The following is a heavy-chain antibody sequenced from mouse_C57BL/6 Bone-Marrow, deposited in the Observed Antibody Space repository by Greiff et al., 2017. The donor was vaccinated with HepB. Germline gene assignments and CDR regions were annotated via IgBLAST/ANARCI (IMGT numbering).Heavy chain of an antibody. CDR2: IDPENGDT. D-gene: IGHD1-1*01. V-gene: IGHV14-4*01. CDR3: TTSRVYYYGSSYK. CDR1: GFNIKDDY. Sequence: DVQLVESGAELVRPGASVKLSCTASGFNIKDDYMHWVKQRPQQGLEWIGWIDPENGDTEYASKFQGKATITADTSSNTAYLQLSSLTSEDTAVYYCTTSRVYYYGSSYKGGQGTTLTVSS. J-gene: IGHJ2*01.